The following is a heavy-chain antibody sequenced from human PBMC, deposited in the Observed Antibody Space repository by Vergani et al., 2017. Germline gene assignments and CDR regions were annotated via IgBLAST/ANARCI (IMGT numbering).Heavy chain of an antibody. J-gene: IGHJ6*02. CDR1: GYTFTSYG. V-gene: IGHV1-18*01. D-gene: IGHD4-23*01. CDR2: ISAYNGNT. Sequence: QVQLVQSGAEVKKPGASVKVSCKASGYTFTSYGISWVRQAPGQGLEWMGWISAYNGNTNYAQKLQGRVTMTTDTSTTTAYMELRSLRSADTAVYYCARSGGGNSAYYYDGMDVWGQGTTVSVSS. CDR3: ARSGGGNSAYYYDGMDV.